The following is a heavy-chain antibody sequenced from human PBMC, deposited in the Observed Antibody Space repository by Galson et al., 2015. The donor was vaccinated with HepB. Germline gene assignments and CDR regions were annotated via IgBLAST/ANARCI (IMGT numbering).Heavy chain of an antibody. CDR2: IYYSGST. J-gene: IGHJ3*01. CDR3: AREIPHDAFDV. V-gene: IGHV4-30-4*01. Sequence: TLSLTCTVSGGSISGGDYYLSWIRQPPGKGLEWIGNIYYSGSTYYNSSLKSRVAISVDTSKNQFSLKLSSVTAADTAVYYCAREIPHDAFDVWGQGTMVTVSS. CDR1: GGSISGGDYY.